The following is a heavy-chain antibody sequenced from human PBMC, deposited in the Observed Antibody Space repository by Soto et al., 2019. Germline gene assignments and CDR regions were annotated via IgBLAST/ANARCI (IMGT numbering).Heavy chain of an antibody. D-gene: IGHD6-13*01. Sequence: EVQLVESGGGLVQPGGSLRLSCAASGFTLSSYWMSWVRQAPGKGLEWVANIKQDGSEKYYVDSVKGRFTISRDNAKNSLYLQMNSLRAEDTALYYCARDYGSSSSPRYYGMDVWGQGTTVTVSS. V-gene: IGHV3-7*05. CDR1: GFTLSSYW. J-gene: IGHJ6*02. CDR3: ARDYGSSSSPRYYGMDV. CDR2: IKQDGSEK.